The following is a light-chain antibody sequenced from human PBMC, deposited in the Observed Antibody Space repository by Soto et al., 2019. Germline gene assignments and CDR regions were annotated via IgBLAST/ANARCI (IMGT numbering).Light chain of an antibody. CDR3: SSYAGSNIWV. Sequence: QSALTQPPSASGSPGQSGAISCTGTSSDVGGYIYVSGYQQHPGKAPKLMIYEVSKRPSGVPDRFSGSKSGNTASLTVSGLQAEDEADYYCSSYAGSNIWVFGGGTKLTVL. J-gene: IGLJ3*02. CDR1: SSDVGGYIY. V-gene: IGLV2-8*01. CDR2: EVS.